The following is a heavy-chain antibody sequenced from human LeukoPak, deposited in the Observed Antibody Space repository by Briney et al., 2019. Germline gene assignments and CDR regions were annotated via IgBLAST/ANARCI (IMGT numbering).Heavy chain of an antibody. CDR2: INHSGST. V-gene: IGHV4-34*01. CDR3: ARSLITSSSVDY. D-gene: IGHD6-13*01. Sequence: SETLSLTCAVYGGSFSGYYWSWIRQPPGKGLEWIGEINHSGSTNYNPSLKSRVTISVDTSKNQFSLKLSSVTAADTAVYYCARSLITSSSVDYWGRETLVTVSS. J-gene: IGHJ4*02. CDR1: GGSFSGYY.